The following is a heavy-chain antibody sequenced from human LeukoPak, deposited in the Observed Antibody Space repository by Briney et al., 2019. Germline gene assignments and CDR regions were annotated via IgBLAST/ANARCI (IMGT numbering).Heavy chain of an antibody. D-gene: IGHD2-8*01. CDR1: GGSISSSSYY. J-gene: IGHJ4*02. CDR2: IYHSGST. Sequence: PSETLSLTCTVSGGSISSSSYYWGWIRQPPGKGLEWIGSIYHSGSTYYNPSLKSRITISVDTSKNQFSLKLSSVTAADTAVYYCARYAYLEYYFDYWGQGTLVTVSS. CDR3: ARYAYLEYYFDY. V-gene: IGHV4-39*07.